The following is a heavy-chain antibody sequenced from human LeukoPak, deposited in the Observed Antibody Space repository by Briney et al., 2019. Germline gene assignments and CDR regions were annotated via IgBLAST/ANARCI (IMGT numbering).Heavy chain of an antibody. V-gene: IGHV1-8*01. CDR3: ARGRYCSSTSCYPAEGIAAAGLDYYYYYMDV. D-gene: IGHD2-2*01. J-gene: IGHJ6*03. CDR1: GYTFTSYD. CDR2: MNPNSGNT. Sequence: ASVKVSCKASGYTFTSYDINWVRQATGQGLEWMGWMNPNSGNTGYAQKFQGGVTMTRNTSISTAYMELSSLRSEDTAVYYCARGRYCSSTSCYPAEGIAAAGLDYYYYYMDVWGKGTTVTVSS.